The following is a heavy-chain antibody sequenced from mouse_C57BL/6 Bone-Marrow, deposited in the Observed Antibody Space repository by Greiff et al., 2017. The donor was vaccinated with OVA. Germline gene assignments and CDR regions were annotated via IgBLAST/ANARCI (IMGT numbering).Heavy chain of an antibody. V-gene: IGHV10-3*01. CDR3: VRSTTVVATREYYFDY. D-gene: IGHD1-1*01. CDR2: IRSKSSNYAT. Sequence: EVKLMESGGGLVQPKGSLKLSCAASGFTFNTYAMHWVRQAPGKGLEWVARIRSKSSNYATYYADSVKDRFTISRDDSQSMLYLQMNNLKTEDTAMYYCVRSTTVVATREYYFDYWGQGTLVTVSA. J-gene: IGHJ3*01. CDR1: GFTFNTYA.